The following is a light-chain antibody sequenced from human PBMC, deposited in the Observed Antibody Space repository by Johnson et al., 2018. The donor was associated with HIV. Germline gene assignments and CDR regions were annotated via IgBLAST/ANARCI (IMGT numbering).Light chain of an antibody. CDR1: SSNIGNNY. CDR3: GTWDSSLSFYV. CDR2: END. Sequence: QSVLTQPPSVSAAPGQKVTISCSGSSSNIGNNYVSWFQQLPGTAPKLLICENDKRPSGIPDRFSGSKSGPSATLGITGLQTGDAADYYCGTWDSSLSFYVFGTGTKVTVL. V-gene: IGLV1-51*02. J-gene: IGLJ1*01.